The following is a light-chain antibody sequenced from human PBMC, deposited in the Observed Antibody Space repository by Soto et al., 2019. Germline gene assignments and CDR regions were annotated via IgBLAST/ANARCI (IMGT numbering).Light chain of an antibody. CDR3: AAWDDSLNGVV. Sequence: QSVLTQPPSASGTPGQRVTISCSGSSSNIGSNTVIWYQQLPGTAPKLLIYSYNQRPSGVPDRFSGSKSGTSASLAISGLQSEVEADYYCAAWDDSLNGVVFGGGTKLTVL. CDR2: SYN. CDR1: SSNIGSNT. J-gene: IGLJ2*01. V-gene: IGLV1-44*01.